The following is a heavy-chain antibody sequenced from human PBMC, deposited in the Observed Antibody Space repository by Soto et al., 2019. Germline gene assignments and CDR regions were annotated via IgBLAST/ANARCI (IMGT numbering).Heavy chain of an antibody. V-gene: IGHV1-2*02. Sequence: ASVKVSCKASGYTFTGYYMHWVRQAPGQGLEWMGWINPNSGGTNYAQKFQGRVTMARDTSISTAYMELSRLRSDDTAVYYCAREVYSNSSDWFDPWGQGTLVTVSS. CDR3: AREVYSNSSDWFDP. CDR1: GYTFTGYY. D-gene: IGHD6-6*01. CDR2: INPNSGGT. J-gene: IGHJ5*02.